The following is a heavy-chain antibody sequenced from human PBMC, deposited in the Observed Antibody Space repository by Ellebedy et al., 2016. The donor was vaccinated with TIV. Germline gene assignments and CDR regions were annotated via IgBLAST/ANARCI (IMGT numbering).Heavy chain of an antibody. CDR3: ARHGYYYDSSGYTAFDI. CDR1: GGSFSGYY. V-gene: IGHV4-34*01. CDR2: INHSGST. J-gene: IGHJ3*02. Sequence: MPSETLSLTCAVYGGSFSGYYWSWIRQPPGKGLEWIGEINHSGSTNYNPSLKSRVTISVDTSKNQFSLKLSSVTAADTAVYYCARHGYYYDSSGYTAFDIWGQGTMVTVSS. D-gene: IGHD3-22*01.